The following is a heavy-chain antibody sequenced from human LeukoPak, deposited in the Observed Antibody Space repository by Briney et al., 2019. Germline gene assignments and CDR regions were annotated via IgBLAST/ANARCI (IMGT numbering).Heavy chain of an antibody. Sequence: SETLSLTCTVSGGSISSYYWSWIWQPAGKGLEWIGRISASGNTNYTPSLRSRVTMSVDTSKSQLSLTLTSVTAADTAVYYCTRAAVGTANYDCWGQGTLVTVSS. J-gene: IGHJ4*02. CDR1: GGSISSYY. D-gene: IGHD6-13*01. CDR3: TRAAVGTANYDC. V-gene: IGHV4-4*07. CDR2: ISASGNT.